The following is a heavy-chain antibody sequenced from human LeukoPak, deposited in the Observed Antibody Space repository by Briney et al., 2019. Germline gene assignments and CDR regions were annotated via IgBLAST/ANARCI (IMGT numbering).Heavy chain of an antibody. Sequence: SETLSLTCAVYGGSFSGYYWSWICQPPGKGLEWIGEINHSGSTNYNPSLKSRVTISVDTSKNQFSLKLSSVTAADTAVYYCARSIAVAGLSFGVFDPWGQGTLVTVSS. CDR3: ARSIAVAGLSFGVFDP. J-gene: IGHJ5*02. CDR2: INHSGST. V-gene: IGHV4-34*01. D-gene: IGHD6-19*01. CDR1: GGSFSGYY.